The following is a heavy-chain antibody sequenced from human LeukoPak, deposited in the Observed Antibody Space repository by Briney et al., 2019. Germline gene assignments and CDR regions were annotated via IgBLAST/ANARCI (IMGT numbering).Heavy chain of an antibody. J-gene: IGHJ4*02. D-gene: IGHD2-15*01. CDR1: GFTFSSYG. CDR3: ARDRTPSYCSGGSCKAALGIFDY. V-gene: IGHV3-23*01. Sequence: GGSLRLSCAASGFTFSSYGMSWVRQAPGKGLEWVSAISGSGGSTYYADSVKGRFTISRDNSKNTLYLQMNSLRAEDTAVYYCARDRTPSYCSGGSCKAALGIFDYWGQGTLVTVSS. CDR2: ISGSGGST.